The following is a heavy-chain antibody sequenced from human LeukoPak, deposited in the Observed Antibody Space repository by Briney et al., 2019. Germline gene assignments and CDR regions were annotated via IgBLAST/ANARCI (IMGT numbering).Heavy chain of an antibody. CDR1: GYTFTPYY. CDR3: ARVYYYYDSSGILTLYFDY. D-gene: IGHD3-22*01. CDR2: VNPTSGGT. J-gene: IGHJ4*02. Sequence: GASVTVSCKTSGYTFTPYYMHWVRQAPGQGLEWMGWVNPTSGGTNYAQKFQGRVTMTRDTSISTAYMELSRLRSDDTAVYYCARVYYYYDSSGILTLYFDYWGQGTLVTVSS. V-gene: IGHV1-2*02.